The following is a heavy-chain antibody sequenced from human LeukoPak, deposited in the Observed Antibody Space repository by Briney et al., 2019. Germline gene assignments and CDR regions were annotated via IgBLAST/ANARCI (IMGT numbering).Heavy chain of an antibody. V-gene: IGHV1-69*05. Sequence: VKVSFKASGGTFSSYAISWVRQAPGQGLEWMGGIIPIFGTANYAQKFQGRVTITTDESTSTAYMELSSLRSEDTAVYYCVRDEYSSGCYGYWGQGTLVTVSS. CDR2: IIPIFGTA. CDR1: GGTFSSYA. CDR3: VRDEYSSGCYGY. D-gene: IGHD6-19*01. J-gene: IGHJ4*02.